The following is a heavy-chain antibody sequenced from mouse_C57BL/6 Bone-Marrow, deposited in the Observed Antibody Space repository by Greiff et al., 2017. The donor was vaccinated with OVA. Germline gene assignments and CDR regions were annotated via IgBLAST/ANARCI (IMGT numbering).Heavy chain of an antibody. CDR1: GYSITSGYF. Sequence: EVKLQESGPGLVKPSQSLSLTCSVTGYSITSGYFWNGIRQLPGNQLEWVGFISYDGSNNYNPALKNRISITRDTSKNQFFLKLKSETTEDTATYYCARERDTYWGQGTLVTVSA. J-gene: IGHJ3*01. V-gene: IGHV3-6*01. CDR3: ARERDTY. CDR2: ISYDGSN.